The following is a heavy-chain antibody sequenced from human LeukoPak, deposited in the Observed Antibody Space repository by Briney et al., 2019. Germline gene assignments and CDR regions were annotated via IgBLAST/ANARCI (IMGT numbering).Heavy chain of an antibody. D-gene: IGHD4-23*01. Sequence: ASVKVSCKASGYTFTSYGISWVRQAPGQGLEWMGWISAYNGNTNYAQKLQGRVTMTTDTSTSTAYMELRSLRPDDTAVYYCARVVTGSELRWYREYYYYYMDVWGKGTTVTVSS. V-gene: IGHV1-18*01. CDR3: ARVVTGSELRWYREYYYYYMDV. CDR1: GYTFTSYG. CDR2: ISAYNGNT. J-gene: IGHJ6*03.